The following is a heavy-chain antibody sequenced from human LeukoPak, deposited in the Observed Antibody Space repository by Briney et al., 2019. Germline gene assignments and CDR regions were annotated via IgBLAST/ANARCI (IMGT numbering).Heavy chain of an antibody. Sequence: VASVKVSCKTSGYTLTTYNIAWVRQAPGQGLEWVGRVSTYNGNTDYAQTVQGRVAMTTDTSTNTAYMDLRSLRPDDTAVYYCARPHSLGGSFYVFDYWGQGTLITVSS. CDR2: VSTYNGNT. J-gene: IGHJ4*02. CDR1: GYTLTTYN. CDR3: ARPHSLGGSFYVFDY. D-gene: IGHD1-26*01. V-gene: IGHV1-18*01.